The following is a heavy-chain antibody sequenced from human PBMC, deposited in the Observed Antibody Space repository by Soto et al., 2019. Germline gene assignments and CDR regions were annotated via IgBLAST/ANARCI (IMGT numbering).Heavy chain of an antibody. CDR3: AKVFAGSYSNFFDF. Sequence: PGGSLRLSCAASGFTFASFGMHWVRQAPGEGLEWVAIISNNGDYESYADSVKGRFTISGDNSNNTLSLQLNSLRTEDTAMYYCAKVFAGSYSNFFDFWGPGTPVTVSS. CDR1: GFTFASFG. V-gene: IGHV3-30*18. D-gene: IGHD4-4*01. CDR2: ISNNGDYE. J-gene: IGHJ4*02.